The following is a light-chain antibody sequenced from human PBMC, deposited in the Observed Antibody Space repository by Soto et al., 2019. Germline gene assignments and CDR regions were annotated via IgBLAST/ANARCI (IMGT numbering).Light chain of an antibody. Sequence: QSALTQPASVSGSPGQSITISCTGTSTDIGRYMYISWYQHHPGKAPKLLISEVSRRPLGLSNRFSGSKSGNTAYLTISGLQAEDEADYYCCSYTTNITYVFGSGTKVTVL. V-gene: IGLV2-14*01. CDR2: EVS. J-gene: IGLJ1*01. CDR1: STDIGRYMY. CDR3: CSYTTNITYV.